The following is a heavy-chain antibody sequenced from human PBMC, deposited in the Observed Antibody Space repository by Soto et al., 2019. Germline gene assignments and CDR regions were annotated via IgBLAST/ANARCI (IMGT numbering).Heavy chain of an antibody. CDR2: ISYDGSNK. Sequence: GGSLRLSCAAPGFTFSSYGMHWVRQAPGKGLEWVAVISYDGSNKYYADSVKGRFTISRDNSKNTLYLQMNSLRAEDTAVYYCAKDGAHSGSFPFDYWGQGTLVTVSS. CDR3: AKDGAHSGSFPFDY. J-gene: IGHJ4*02. D-gene: IGHD1-26*01. CDR1: GFTFSSYG. V-gene: IGHV3-30*18.